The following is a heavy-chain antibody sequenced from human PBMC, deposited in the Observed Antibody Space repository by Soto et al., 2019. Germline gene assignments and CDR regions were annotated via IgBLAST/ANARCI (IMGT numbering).Heavy chain of an antibody. Sequence: GGSLRLSCAASGFTFSSYSMNWVRQAPGKGLEWVSYISSSSSTIYYADSVKGRFTISRDNAKNSLYLQMNSLRDEDTAVYYCAREFMPTVTFYGMDVWGQGTTVTVSS. D-gene: IGHD4-17*01. V-gene: IGHV3-48*02. J-gene: IGHJ6*02. CDR3: AREFMPTVTFYGMDV. CDR2: ISSSSSTI. CDR1: GFTFSSYS.